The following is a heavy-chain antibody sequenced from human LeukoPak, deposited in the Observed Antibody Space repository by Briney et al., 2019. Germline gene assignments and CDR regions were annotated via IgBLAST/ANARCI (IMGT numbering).Heavy chain of an antibody. Sequence: GSLRLSCAASGFPFSSFGIHWVRQAPGKGLEWVAFIRYDGSQKDYAESVTGRFTISRDNSKNTLYLQMNSLRAEDTAVYYCAKDRREIVASAPDFWGQGTLVTVSS. V-gene: IGHV3-30*02. CDR1: GFPFSSFG. CDR2: IRYDGSQK. D-gene: IGHD3-22*01. CDR3: AKDRREIVASAPDF. J-gene: IGHJ4*02.